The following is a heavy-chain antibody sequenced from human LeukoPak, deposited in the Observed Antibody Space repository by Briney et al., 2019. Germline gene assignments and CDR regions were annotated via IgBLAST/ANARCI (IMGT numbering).Heavy chain of an antibody. V-gene: IGHV3-33*06. CDR2: IRQDGSDK. CDR3: TKDSTRWSFDY. CDR1: GFTFITNA. Sequence: QPGRSLRLSCAASGFTFITNAMHWVRQAPGKGLEWVAFIRQDGSDKYYVDSVKGRFTISRDISKNTVYLQMNSLRTEDTAVYYCTKDSTRWSFDYWGQGTLVTVSA. D-gene: IGHD6-13*01. J-gene: IGHJ4*02.